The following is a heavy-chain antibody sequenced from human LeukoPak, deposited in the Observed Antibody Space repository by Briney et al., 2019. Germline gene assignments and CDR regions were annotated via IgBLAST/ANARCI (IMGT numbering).Heavy chain of an antibody. CDR1: GFTFRHHG. J-gene: IGHJ4*02. CDR3: VRDFSNYVAFFDS. D-gene: IGHD4-11*01. Sequence: GGSLRLSCAASGFTFRHHGMHWVRQAPGKGLEWLAFIRHDESQTYYADPVRGRFTLSRDNSKSTLYFQMGSLRPEDTAIYYCVRDFSNYVAFFDSWGQGILVTVSS. V-gene: IGHV3-30*02. CDR2: IRHDESQT.